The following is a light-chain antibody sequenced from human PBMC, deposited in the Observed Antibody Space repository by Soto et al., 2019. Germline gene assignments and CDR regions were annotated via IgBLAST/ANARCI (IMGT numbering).Light chain of an antibody. V-gene: IGLV2-14*01. CDR3: SSYTSSSTPFV. Sequence: QSALTQPASVSGSPGQSITISCTGTSSDVGGYNYVSWYQQHPGKAPKLMIYEVSNRPSGVSNRFSGSKSGNTASLTISGLQAEDEADDYCSSYTSSSTPFVFGTVTKVTVL. CDR2: EVS. CDR1: SSDVGGYNY. J-gene: IGLJ1*01.